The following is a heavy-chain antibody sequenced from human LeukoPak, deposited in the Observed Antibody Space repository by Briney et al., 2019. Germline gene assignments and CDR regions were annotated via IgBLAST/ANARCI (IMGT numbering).Heavy chain of an antibody. CDR3: ARDRLAYGSGRGEASFDP. CDR2: INAGNGNT. CDR1: GYTFTSYA. J-gene: IGHJ5*02. D-gene: IGHD3-10*01. V-gene: IGHV1-3*01. Sequence: ASVKVSCKASGYTFTSYAMHWVRQAPGQRLEWMGWINAGNGNTKYSQKFQGRVTITRDTSASTAYMELSSLRSEDTAVYYCARDRLAYGSGRGEASFDPWGQGTLVTVSS.